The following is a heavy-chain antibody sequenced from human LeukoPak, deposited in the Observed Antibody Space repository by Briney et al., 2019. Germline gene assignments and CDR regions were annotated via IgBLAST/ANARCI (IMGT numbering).Heavy chain of an antibody. CDR1: GGSFSGYY. D-gene: IGHD3-22*01. CDR3: ARWHYDSSGYYWGDAFDI. J-gene: IGHJ3*02. V-gene: IGHV4-34*01. Sequence: SETLSLTCAVYGGSFSGYYWSWIRQPPGKGLEWIGEIDHSGSTNYNPSLKSRVTISVDTSKTQFSLKLSSVTAADTAVYYCARWHYDSSGYYWGDAFDIWGQGTMVTVSS. CDR2: IDHSGST.